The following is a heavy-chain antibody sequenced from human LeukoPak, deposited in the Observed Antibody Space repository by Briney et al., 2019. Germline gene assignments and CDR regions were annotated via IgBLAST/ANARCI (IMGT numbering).Heavy chain of an antibody. CDR2: ISGSGGST. J-gene: IGHJ4*02. Sequence: GGSLRLSCAASGFTFSSYAMSWVRQAPGKGLEWVSAISGSGGSTYYADSVEGRFTISRDNSRDTVYLQMNSLRAEDTAVYYGAKGYYDYVWGSYYFDYWGQGTLVTVSS. CDR1: GFTFSSYA. D-gene: IGHD3-16*01. V-gene: IGHV3-23*01. CDR3: AKGYYDYVWGSYYFDY.